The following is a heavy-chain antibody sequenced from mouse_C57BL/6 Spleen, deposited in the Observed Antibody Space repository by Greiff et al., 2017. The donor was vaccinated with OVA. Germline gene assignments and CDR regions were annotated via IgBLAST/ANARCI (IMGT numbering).Heavy chain of an antibody. J-gene: IGHJ2*01. CDR2: INPNNGGT. D-gene: IGHD2-4*01. CDR3: ANGMITFDY. CDR1: GYTFTDYN. Sequence: VQLQQPGAELVRPGSSVKMSCKASGYTFTDYNMHWVKQSHGKSLEWIGYINPNNGGTSYNQKFKGKATLTVNKSSSTAYMELRSLTSEDSAVYYCANGMITFDYWGQGTTLTVSS. V-gene: IGHV1-22*01.